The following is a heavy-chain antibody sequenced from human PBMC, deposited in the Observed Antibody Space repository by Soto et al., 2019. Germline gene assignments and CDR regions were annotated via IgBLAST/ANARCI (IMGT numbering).Heavy chain of an antibody. Sequence: GGSLRLSCAASGFTFSGSAMHWVRQASGKGLEWVGRIRSKANSYATAYAASVKGRFTISRDDSKNTAYLQMNSLKTEDTAVYYCTRRSIVGATDYWGQGTLVTVSS. J-gene: IGHJ4*02. CDR2: IRSKANSYAT. CDR1: GFTFSGSA. V-gene: IGHV3-73*01. D-gene: IGHD1-26*01. CDR3: TRRSIVGATDY.